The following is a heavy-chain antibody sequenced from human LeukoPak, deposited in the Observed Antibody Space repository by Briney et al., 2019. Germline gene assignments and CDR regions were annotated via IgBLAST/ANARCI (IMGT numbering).Heavy chain of an antibody. V-gene: IGHV3-30*04. CDR2: ISYDGSNK. CDR1: GFTFSSYA. Sequence: GGSLRLSCAASGFTFSSYAMHWVRQAPGKGLEWVAVISYDGSNKYYADSVKGRFTISRDNSKNTLYLQMNSLRAEDTAVYYCARGIAASWFDPWGQGTLVTVSS. D-gene: IGHD6-13*01. CDR3: ARGIAASWFDP. J-gene: IGHJ5*02.